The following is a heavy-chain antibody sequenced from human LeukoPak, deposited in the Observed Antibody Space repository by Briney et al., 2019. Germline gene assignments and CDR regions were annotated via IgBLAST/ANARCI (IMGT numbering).Heavy chain of an antibody. CDR1: GFTFSFYG. CDR3: ASHSGSYPNLDY. V-gene: IGHV3-23*01. Sequence: PGGTLRLTCAASGFTFSFYGMSWVRQAPGKGLEWVSGISSSGGSTFYADSVKGRFTISRDNSKNTLYLQINSLRGEDTAVYYCASHSGSYPNLDYWGQGTLVTVSS. J-gene: IGHJ4*02. CDR2: ISSSGGST. D-gene: IGHD1-26*01.